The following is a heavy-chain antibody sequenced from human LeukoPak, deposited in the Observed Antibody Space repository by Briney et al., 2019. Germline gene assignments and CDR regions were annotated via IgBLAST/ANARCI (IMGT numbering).Heavy chain of an antibody. CDR2: ITGRGDAT. CDR3: ARDLGQYYDTSDNWFDP. CDR1: GFSFITYA. J-gene: IGHJ5*02. D-gene: IGHD3-22*01. Sequence: SGGSLRLSCAGSGFSFITYAMSWVRQAPGKGLEWVSTITGRGDATYYADSVKGRFTISRDNAKNTLNLQMNSLRAEDTAVYYCARDLGQYYDTSDNWFDPWGQGTLVTVSS. V-gene: IGHV3-23*01.